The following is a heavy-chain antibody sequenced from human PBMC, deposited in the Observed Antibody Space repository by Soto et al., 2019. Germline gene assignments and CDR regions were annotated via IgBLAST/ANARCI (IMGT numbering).Heavy chain of an antibody. Sequence: QVQLVESGGGVVQPGRSLRLSCAASGFTFSSYAMHWVRQAPGKGLEWVAVISYDGSNKYYADSVKGRFTISRDNSKNTLYLQMNSLRAEDTGVYYCARTPIVGATDGAFHIWGQGTMVTVSS. CDR1: GFTFSSYA. D-gene: IGHD1-26*01. CDR2: ISYDGSNK. J-gene: IGHJ3*02. CDR3: ARTPIVGATDGAFHI. V-gene: IGHV3-30-3*01.